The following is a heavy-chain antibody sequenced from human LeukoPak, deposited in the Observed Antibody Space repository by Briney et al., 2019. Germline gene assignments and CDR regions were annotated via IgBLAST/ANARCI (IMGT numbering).Heavy chain of an antibody. Sequence: SETLSLTCTVSGGSIRTYYWSWIRQLAGKGLEWIGRFSTSGSTNYNPSLKSRVTMSIDTSKNQFSLKLSSVTAADTAVYYCAGFASGSNWSYFDYWGQGTLVTVSS. V-gene: IGHV4-4*07. CDR3: AGFASGSNWSYFDY. J-gene: IGHJ4*02. D-gene: IGHD6-13*01. CDR2: FSTSGST. CDR1: GGSIRTYY.